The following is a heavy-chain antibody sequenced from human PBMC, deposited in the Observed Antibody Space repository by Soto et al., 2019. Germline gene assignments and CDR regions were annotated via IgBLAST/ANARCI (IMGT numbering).Heavy chain of an antibody. CDR1: GGSISSSSYY. D-gene: IGHD3-3*01. CDR2: IYYSGST. Sequence: PSETLSLTCTVSGGSISSSSYYWGWIRQPPGKGLEWIGSIYYSGSTYYNPSLKSRVTISVDTSKNQFSLKLSSVTAADTAVYYCARRFGESYDFWSGYPYLHEDYYYGMDVRGQGTTVTVSS. J-gene: IGHJ6*02. V-gene: IGHV4-39*01. CDR3: ARRFGESYDFWSGYPYLHEDYYYGMDV.